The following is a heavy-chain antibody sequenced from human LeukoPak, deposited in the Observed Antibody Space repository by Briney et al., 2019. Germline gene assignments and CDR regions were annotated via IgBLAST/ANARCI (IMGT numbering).Heavy chain of an antibody. D-gene: IGHD3-16*02. Sequence: KPSETLSLTCAVYGGSFSGYYWSWIRQPPGKGLEWIGEINHSGSTNYNPSLKSRVTISVDTSKNQFSLKLSSVTAADTAVYYCARGPTYYDYVWGSYRLGRYFDYWGQGTLVTVSS. CDR2: INHSGST. CDR1: GGSFSGYY. CDR3: ARGPTYYDYVWGSYRLGRYFDY. J-gene: IGHJ4*02. V-gene: IGHV4-34*01.